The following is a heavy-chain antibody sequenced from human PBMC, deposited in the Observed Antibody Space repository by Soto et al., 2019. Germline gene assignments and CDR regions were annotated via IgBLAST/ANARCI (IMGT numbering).Heavy chain of an antibody. Sequence: SVKVSCKASGGTFSSYAISWVRQAPGQGLEWMGGIIPIFGTANYAQKFQGRVTITADESTSTAYMELSSLRSEDTAVYYGAGGEQQLVSYYYYGMDVWGQGTTVTVSS. J-gene: IGHJ6*02. CDR2: IIPIFGTA. CDR1: GGTFSSYA. V-gene: IGHV1-69*13. CDR3: AGGEQQLVSYYYYGMDV. D-gene: IGHD6-13*01.